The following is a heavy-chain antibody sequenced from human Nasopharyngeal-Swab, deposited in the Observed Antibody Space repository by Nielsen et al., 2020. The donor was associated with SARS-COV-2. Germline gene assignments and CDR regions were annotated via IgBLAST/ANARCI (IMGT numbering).Heavy chain of an antibody. CDR2: ISGDGGST. J-gene: IGHJ4*02. D-gene: IGHD3-16*01. Sequence: GGSLRLSCAASGFTFDDYAMHWVRQAPGKGLEWVSLISGDGGSTYYADSVKGRFTISRHNSKNTLYLQMNSLRAEDTAVYYCARDFGDWGQGTLVTVSS. CDR3: ARDFGD. V-gene: IGHV3-43*02. CDR1: GFTFDDYA.